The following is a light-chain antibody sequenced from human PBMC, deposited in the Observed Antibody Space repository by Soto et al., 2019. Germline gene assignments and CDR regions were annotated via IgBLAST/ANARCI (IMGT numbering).Light chain of an antibody. CDR2: DVS. J-gene: IGLJ1*01. V-gene: IGLV2-14*03. Sequence: QSALTQPASVSGSPGQSITISCTGNSSDVGAYNYVSWYQQHPGKVPKLMIYDVSDRPSGVSNRFSGSKSGNTASLTISGLQAEDEAEYYCSSFTRSNSYVFGTGTKLTVL. CDR3: SSFTRSNSYV. CDR1: SSDVGAYNY.